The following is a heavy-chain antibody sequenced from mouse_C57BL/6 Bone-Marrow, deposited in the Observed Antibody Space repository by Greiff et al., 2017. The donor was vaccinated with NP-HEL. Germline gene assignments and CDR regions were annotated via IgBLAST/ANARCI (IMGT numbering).Heavy chain of an antibody. Sequence: EVQLQQSGAELVRPRASVKLSCTASGFNIKDYYMHWVKQRPEQGLEWIGRIDPEDGDTEYAPKFQGKATMTADTSSNTAYLQLSSLTSEDTAVYYCTTRGYGNGDWYFDVWGTGTTVTVSS. J-gene: IGHJ1*03. D-gene: IGHD2-1*01. CDR2: IDPEDGDT. V-gene: IGHV14-1*01. CDR3: TTRGYGNGDWYFDV. CDR1: GFNIKDYY.